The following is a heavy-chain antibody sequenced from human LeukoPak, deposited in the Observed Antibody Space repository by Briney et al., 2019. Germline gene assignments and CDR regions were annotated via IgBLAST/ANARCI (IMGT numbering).Heavy chain of an antibody. V-gene: IGHV3-23*01. J-gene: IGHJ4*02. CDR3: AKDQRFGDLDDY. D-gene: IGHD3-10*01. Sequence: GGSLRLSCADSGFTFNNYAMSWGRQGPGRGLEWVSAISGTGATTYYADSVKGRFAISRDNSKNTLYLQMSSLRAEDTAVYYCAKDQRFGDLDDYRGQGTLVTVSS. CDR2: ISGTGATT. CDR1: GFTFNNYA.